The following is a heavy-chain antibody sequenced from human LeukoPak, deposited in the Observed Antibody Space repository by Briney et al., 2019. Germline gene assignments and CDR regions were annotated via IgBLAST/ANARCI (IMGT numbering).Heavy chain of an antibody. CDR2: ISGTSTAI. CDR1: GFTFSSYA. CDR3: ARAGGVYNCFDP. J-gene: IGHJ5*02. D-gene: IGHD1-26*01. V-gene: IGHV3-48*01. Sequence: GGSLRLSCAASGFTFSSYAMSWVRQAPGKGLEWVSYISGTSTAIYYADSVRGRFTISRDNAKNSLYLQMNSLRAEDTAVYYCARAGGVYNCFDPWGQGTLVTVSS.